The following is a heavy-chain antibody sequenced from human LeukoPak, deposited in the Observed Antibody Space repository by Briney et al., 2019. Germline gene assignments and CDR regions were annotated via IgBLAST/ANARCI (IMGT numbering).Heavy chain of an antibody. J-gene: IGHJ4*02. V-gene: IGHV3-11*04. CDR2: ISSSGSTI. D-gene: IGHD3-10*01. Sequence: GGSLRLSCAASGFTFSDYYMSWIRQAPGKGLEWVSYISSSGSTIYYADSVKGRFTISRDNAKNSLYLQMNSLRAEDTAVYYCARAAPSPHRGLWFGELQDYWGQGTLVTVSS. CDR3: ARAAPSPHRGLWFGELQDY. CDR1: GFTFSDYY.